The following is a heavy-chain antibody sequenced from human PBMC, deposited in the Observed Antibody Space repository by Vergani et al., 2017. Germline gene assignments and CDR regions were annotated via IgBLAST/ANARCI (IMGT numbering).Heavy chain of an antibody. V-gene: IGHV4-34*01. CDR2: INHSGST. Sequence: QVQLQESGPGLVKPSETLSLTCTVSGGSISSYYWSWIRQPPGKGLEWIGEINHSGSTNYNPSLKSRVTISVDTSKNQFSLKLSSVTAADTAVYYCARAPRGILRWVGELWRGSKGGMDVWGQGTTVTVSS. CDR1: GGSISSYY. CDR3: ARAPRGILRWVGELWRGSKGGMDV. D-gene: IGHD3-10*01. J-gene: IGHJ6*02.